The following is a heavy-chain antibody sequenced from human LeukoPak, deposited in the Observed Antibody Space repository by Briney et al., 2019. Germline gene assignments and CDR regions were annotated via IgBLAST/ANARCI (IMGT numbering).Heavy chain of an antibody. CDR3: ASGSSWYYFDY. Sequence: SVKVSCTASGGTFSSYAISWVRQAPGQGLEWMGRIIPILGIANYAQKFQGRVTITADKSTSTAYMELSSLRSEDTAVYYCASGSSWYYFDYWGQGTLVTVSS. D-gene: IGHD6-13*01. CDR1: GGTFSSYA. CDR2: IIPILGIA. V-gene: IGHV1-69*04. J-gene: IGHJ4*02.